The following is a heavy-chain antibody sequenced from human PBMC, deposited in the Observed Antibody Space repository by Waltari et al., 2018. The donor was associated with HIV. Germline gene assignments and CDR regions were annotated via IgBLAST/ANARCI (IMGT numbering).Heavy chain of an antibody. CDR1: GGSISSSGYY. CDR3: ARGASIGGWVRNDY. CDR2: IYYSGST. D-gene: IGHD6-6*01. J-gene: IGHJ4*02. V-gene: IGHV4-39*07. Sequence: QPQLQESGPGLVKPSETLSLTCTVSGGSISSSGYYWGWSRQPPGKGLEWIGTIYYSGSTYYNPSLKSRVTISADTSKNQFSLKLSSVTAADTAVYYCARGASIGGWVRNDYWGQGTLVTVSS.